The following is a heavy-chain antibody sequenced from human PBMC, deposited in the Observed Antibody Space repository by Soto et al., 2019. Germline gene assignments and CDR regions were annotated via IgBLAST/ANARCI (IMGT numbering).Heavy chain of an antibody. CDR1: GGSISSGGYY. Sequence: QVQLQESGPGLVKPSQTLSLTCTVSGGSISSGGYYWSWIRQQPGKGLEWIGYIYYSGSTYYNPSLKSRVTLSVDTSKNQFSLKLSAVTAADTSVYYCARDLGGDYIWGSWGQGSLVTVSS. J-gene: IGHJ4*02. CDR2: IYYSGST. CDR3: ARDLGGDYIWGS. V-gene: IGHV4-31*03. D-gene: IGHD3-16*01.